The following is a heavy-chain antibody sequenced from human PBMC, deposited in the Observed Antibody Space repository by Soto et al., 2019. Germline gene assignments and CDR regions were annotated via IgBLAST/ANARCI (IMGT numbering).Heavy chain of an antibody. V-gene: IGHV3-30-3*01. Sequence: GGSLRLSCAASGFTFSSYAMHWVRQAPGKGLEWVAVISYDGSNKYYADSVKGRFTISRDNSKNTLYLQMNSLRAEDTAVYYCARDHADFWSGYRDYYYGMDVWGQGTTVTVSS. CDR2: ISYDGSNK. CDR3: ARDHADFWSGYRDYYYGMDV. D-gene: IGHD3-3*01. CDR1: GFTFSSYA. J-gene: IGHJ6*02.